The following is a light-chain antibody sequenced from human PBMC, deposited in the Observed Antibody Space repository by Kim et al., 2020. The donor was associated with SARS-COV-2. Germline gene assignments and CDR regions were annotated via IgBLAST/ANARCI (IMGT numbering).Light chain of an antibody. Sequence: EIVMTQSPATLSVSPGERATLSCRASQSISSKLAWYQQKISQAPRLLIYGTSTRATGIPARFSGSGSGTEFTLSISSLQSEDFAVYYCQQYNDWHTWTFGQGTKVDIK. CDR1: QSISSK. CDR2: GTS. CDR3: QQYNDWHTWT. J-gene: IGKJ1*01. V-gene: IGKV3-15*01.